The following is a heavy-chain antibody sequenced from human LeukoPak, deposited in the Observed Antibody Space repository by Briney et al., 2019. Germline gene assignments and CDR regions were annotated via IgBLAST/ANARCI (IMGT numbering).Heavy chain of an antibody. D-gene: IGHD6-19*01. Sequence: SETLSLTCAVYGGSFSGYYWSWIRQPPGKGLEWIGEINHSGSTNYNPSLKSRVTISVDTFKNQFSLKLSSVTAADTAVYYCARGLSGSVAGSSWGQGTLVTVSS. CDR1: GGSFSGYY. J-gene: IGHJ5*02. CDR3: ARGLSGSVAGSS. V-gene: IGHV4-34*01. CDR2: INHSGST.